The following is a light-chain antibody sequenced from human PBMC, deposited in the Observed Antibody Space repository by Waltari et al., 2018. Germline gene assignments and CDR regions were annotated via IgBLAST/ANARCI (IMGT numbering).Light chain of an antibody. Sequence: DIQMTQSPSSLSASVGDKVTITCRASQGISNSLAWYQQRPGKAPKLLVYATSGLHSGVPSRFSGSTAATDYTLTSSGLQPEDSATYSCQQYYSSPPTFGPGTKVYIK. CDR3: QQYYSSPPT. CDR2: ATS. V-gene: IGKV1-NL1*01. J-gene: IGKJ3*01. CDR1: QGISNS.